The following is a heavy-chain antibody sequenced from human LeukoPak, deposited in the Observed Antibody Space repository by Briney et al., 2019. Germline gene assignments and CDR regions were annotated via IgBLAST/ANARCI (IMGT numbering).Heavy chain of an antibody. J-gene: IGHJ4*02. D-gene: IGHD4-11*01. V-gene: IGHV1-18*01. CDR1: GYTFTSYA. CDR2: ISAYNGNT. CDR3: ARDNPDYSKALGY. Sequence: GASVKVSCKASGYTFTSYAMNWVRQAPGQGLEWMGWISAYNGNTNYAQKLQGRVTMTTDTSTSTAYMELRSLRSDDTAVYYCARDNPDYSKALGYWGQGTLVTVSS.